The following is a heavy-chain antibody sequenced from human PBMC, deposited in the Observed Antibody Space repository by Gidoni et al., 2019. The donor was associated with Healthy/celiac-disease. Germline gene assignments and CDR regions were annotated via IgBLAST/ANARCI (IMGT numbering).Heavy chain of an antibody. J-gene: IGHJ6*02. Sequence: EVELVESGGVVVQPGGSLRLSGAASGFTFDDYTMHGVRQAPGKGLEWVSLISWDGGSTYYADSVKGRFTISRDNSKNSLYLQMNSLRTEDTALYYCAKAPPYYYYGMDVWGQGTTVTVSS. CDR3: AKAPPYYYYGMDV. V-gene: IGHV3-43*01. CDR1: GFTFDDYT. CDR2: ISWDGGST.